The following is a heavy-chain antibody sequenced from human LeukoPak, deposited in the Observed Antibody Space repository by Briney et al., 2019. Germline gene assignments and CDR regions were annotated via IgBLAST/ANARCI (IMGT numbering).Heavy chain of an antibody. J-gene: IGHJ4*02. CDR1: GYTFTGYY. CDR3: ARDNLAAAGSFDY. V-gene: IGHV1-2*02. Sequence: ASVKVSCKASGYTFTGYYMHWVRQAPGQGLEWMGWINPNSGGTNYAQKFQGRVTMTRDTSISTAYMELSRLRSDDTAVYYCARDNLAAAGSFDYWRQGTLVTVSS. D-gene: IGHD6-13*01. CDR2: INPNSGGT.